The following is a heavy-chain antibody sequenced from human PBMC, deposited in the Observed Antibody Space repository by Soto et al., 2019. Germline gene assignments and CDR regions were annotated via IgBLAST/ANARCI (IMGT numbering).Heavy chain of an antibody. Sequence: QITLKESGPTLVKPTQTLPLTCTFSGFSLTTSGVGVGWIRQPPGKALEWLALIYWDDDKRYSPSLKSRLTITNDTSTNQVVLTITHMAPAATATYFFAHRTTTVTWWFDPWGPGTLVTVSS. V-gene: IGHV2-5*02. CDR1: GFSLTTSGVG. D-gene: IGHD4-17*01. J-gene: IGHJ5*02. CDR3: AHRTTTVTWWFDP. CDR2: IYWDDDK.